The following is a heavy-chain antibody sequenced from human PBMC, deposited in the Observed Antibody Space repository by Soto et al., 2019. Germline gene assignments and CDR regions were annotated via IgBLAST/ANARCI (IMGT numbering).Heavy chain of an antibody. CDR1: GGSISSYY. Sequence: SETLSLTCTVSGGSISSYYWSWIRQPPGKGLEWIGYIYYSGSTNYNPSLKSRVTISVDTSKNQFSLKLSSVTAADTAVYYCARVREKLRGMDVWGQGTTVTVSS. J-gene: IGHJ6*02. CDR3: ARVREKLRGMDV. D-gene: IGHD1-26*01. V-gene: IGHV4-59*01. CDR2: IYYSGST.